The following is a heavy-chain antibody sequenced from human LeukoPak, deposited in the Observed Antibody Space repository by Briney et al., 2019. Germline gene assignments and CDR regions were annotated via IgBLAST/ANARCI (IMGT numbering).Heavy chain of an antibody. CDR1: GGSISSYY. D-gene: IGHD3-9*01. J-gene: IGHJ4*02. CDR3: ARAYYDILTGYGPYFGY. Sequence: KPSETLSLTCTVSGGSISSYYWSWIRQPPGKGLEWIGYIYYSGSTNYNPSLKSRVTISVDTSKNQFSLKLSSVTAADTAVYYCARAYYDILTGYGPYFGYWGQGTLVTVSS. CDR2: IYYSGST. V-gene: IGHV4-59*08.